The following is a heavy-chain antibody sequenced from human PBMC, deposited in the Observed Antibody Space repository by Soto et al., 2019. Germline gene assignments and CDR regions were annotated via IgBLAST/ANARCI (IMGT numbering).Heavy chain of an antibody. D-gene: IGHD4-17*01. CDR2: ISGSGGST. CDR3: AKTWGTTVTPFDY. Sequence: GGSRILSSAASGLTFDSYSMLLVRQAQGKGLEWVSAISGSGGSTYYADSVKGRFTISRDNSKNTLYLQMNSLRAEDTAVYYCAKTWGTTVTPFDYWGQGTLVTGSS. J-gene: IGHJ4*02. CDR1: GLTFDSYS. V-gene: IGHV3-23*01.